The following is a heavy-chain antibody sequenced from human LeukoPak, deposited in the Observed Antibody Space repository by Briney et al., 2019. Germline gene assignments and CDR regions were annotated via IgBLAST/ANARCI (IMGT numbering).Heavy chain of an antibody. CDR2: ISTSGSTI. Sequence: GGSLRLSCAASGFTVSSNYMSWIRQAPGKGLEWVSYISTSGSTIYYADSVKGRFTISRDNAKNSLYLQMNSLRAEDTAVYYCAPGFGYDSSGYVNWGQGTLVTVSS. D-gene: IGHD3-22*01. CDR3: APGFGYDSSGYVN. V-gene: IGHV3-11*01. CDR1: GFTVSSNY. J-gene: IGHJ4*02.